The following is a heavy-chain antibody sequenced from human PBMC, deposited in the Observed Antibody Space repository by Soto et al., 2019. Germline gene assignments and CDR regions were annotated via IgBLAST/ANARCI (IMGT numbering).Heavy chain of an antibody. CDR2: IKQDGSEK. J-gene: IGHJ6*03. CDR3: ARITGAYYYYMDV. Sequence: EVQLVESGGGLVQPGGSLRLSCAASGFTFSSYWMSWFRQAPGKGLEWVANIKQDGSEKYYVDSVKGRFTISRDNAKNSLYLQMNSLRAEDTAVYYCARITGAYYYYMDVWGKGTTVTVSS. CDR1: GFTFSSYW. V-gene: IGHV3-7*01.